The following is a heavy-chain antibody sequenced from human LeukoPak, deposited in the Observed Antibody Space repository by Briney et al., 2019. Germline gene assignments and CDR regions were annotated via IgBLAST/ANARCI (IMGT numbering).Heavy chain of an antibody. J-gene: IGHJ4*02. V-gene: IGHV3-11*04. D-gene: IGHD3-10*01. CDR3: IRDLSGSSDY. CDR2: ISSSGSTI. Sequence: GGSLRLSCAASGFTFSDYYMSWIRQAPGKGLEWVSYISSSGSTIYYADSVKGRFTISRDNAKNTLYLHMNSLRVEDTAVYYCIRDLSGSSDYWGQGTLVTVSS. CDR1: GFTFSDYY.